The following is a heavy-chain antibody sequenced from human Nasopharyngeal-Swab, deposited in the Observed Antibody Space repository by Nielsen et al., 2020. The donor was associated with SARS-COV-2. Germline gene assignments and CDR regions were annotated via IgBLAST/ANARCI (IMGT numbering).Heavy chain of an antibody. J-gene: IGHJ4*02. V-gene: IGHV3-48*02. D-gene: IGHD1-26*01. CDR3: ARLRYYSSDY. CDR2: ISSSSRTM. Sequence: GGSLRLSCAASEFTFNTYDMNWVRQAPGKGLEWLSYISSSSRTMYYADSVKGRFTISRDNAKNSLYLQMNTLRDEDTAVYYCARLRYYSSDYWGQGTLVTVSS. CDR1: EFTFNTYD.